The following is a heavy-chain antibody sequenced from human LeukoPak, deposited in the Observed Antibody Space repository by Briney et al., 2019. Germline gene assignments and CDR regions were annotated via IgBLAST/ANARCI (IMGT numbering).Heavy chain of an antibody. Sequence: SETLSLTCTVSGGSISSYYWSWIRQPAGKGLEWIGRLYTSGRTNYNPSLKSRVTMSVDTSKNQFSLKLSSVTAADTAVYYCARNYYDSSGYYSLIDYWGQGTLVTVSS. V-gene: IGHV4-4*07. D-gene: IGHD3-22*01. CDR3: ARNYYDSSGYYSLIDY. CDR1: GGSISSYY. CDR2: LYTSGRT. J-gene: IGHJ4*02.